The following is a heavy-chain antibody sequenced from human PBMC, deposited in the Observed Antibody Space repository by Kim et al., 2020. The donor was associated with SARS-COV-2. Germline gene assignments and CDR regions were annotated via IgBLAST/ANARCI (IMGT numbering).Heavy chain of an antibody. D-gene: IGHD7-27*01. CDR3: AKDGPPGSRFRPYYYGMDV. V-gene: IGHV3-30*02. Sequence: GRFTISRDNSKTTRYLQMNSLRAEDTAVYYCAKDGPPGSRFRPYYYGMDVWGQGTTVTVSS. J-gene: IGHJ6*02.